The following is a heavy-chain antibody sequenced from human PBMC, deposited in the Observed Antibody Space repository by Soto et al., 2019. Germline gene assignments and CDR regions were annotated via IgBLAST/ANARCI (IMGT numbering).Heavy chain of an antibody. Sequence: EVQLVESGGGLVQPGGSLKLSCAVSGFTFSDSIIHWVRQASGNGLEWVGRMRSKANSYATTYAASVNGGFTISRDDSKNTAYLQMNSLKTEDTAVYYCTTSYYDDSRGSLEYYVYGMDVWGQGTTVIVSS. V-gene: IGHV3-73*02. CDR2: MRSKANSYAT. J-gene: IGHJ6*02. CDR1: GFTFSDSI. D-gene: IGHD3-22*01. CDR3: TTSYYDDSRGSLEYYVYGMDV.